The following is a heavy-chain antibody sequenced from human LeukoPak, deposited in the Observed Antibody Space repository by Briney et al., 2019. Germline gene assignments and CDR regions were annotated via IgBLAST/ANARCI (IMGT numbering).Heavy chain of an antibody. J-gene: IGHJ5*02. Sequence: SETLSLTCTVSGGSISSSSYYWGWIRQPPGKGLEWIANIYYSGSTNYNPSLKSRVTISVDTSKNQFSLKLSSVTAADTAVYYCARCRFGELLTFDPWGQGTLVTVSS. V-gene: IGHV4-39*07. CDR2: IYYSGST. CDR3: ARCRFGELLTFDP. D-gene: IGHD3-10*01. CDR1: GGSISSSSYY.